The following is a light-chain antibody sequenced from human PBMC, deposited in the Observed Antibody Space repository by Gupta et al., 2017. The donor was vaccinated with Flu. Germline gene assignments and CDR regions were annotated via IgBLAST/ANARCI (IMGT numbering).Light chain of an antibody. CDR3: QQYGNSPLYT. CDR1: QSVSSSY. V-gene: IGKV3-20*01. Sequence: EIVLTQSPGTLSLSPGERATLSCRASQSVSSSYLAWYQQKPGQAPRLLIYGASSRATDIPDRFSGSGYGTDFTLTISRLEPEDFAVYYCQQYGNSPLYTFGQGTKLEIK. J-gene: IGKJ2*01. CDR2: GAS.